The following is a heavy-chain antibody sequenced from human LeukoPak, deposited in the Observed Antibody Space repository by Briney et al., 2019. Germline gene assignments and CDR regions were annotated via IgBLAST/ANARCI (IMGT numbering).Heavy chain of an antibody. CDR3: ARLYSSSFPLY. V-gene: IGHV4-59*08. CDR1: SDSISSSY. J-gene: IGHJ4*02. D-gene: IGHD6-6*01. Sequence: SETLSLTCTVSSDSISSSYWSWIRQPPGKGLEWIGYIYYSGSTNYNPSLKSRVAISVDTSKNQFSLKLSSVTAADTAVYYCARLYSSSFPLYWGQGTLVTVSS. CDR2: IYYSGST.